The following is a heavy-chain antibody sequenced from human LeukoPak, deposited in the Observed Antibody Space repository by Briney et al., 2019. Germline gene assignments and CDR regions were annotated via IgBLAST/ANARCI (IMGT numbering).Heavy chain of an antibody. J-gene: IGHJ4*02. Sequence: PGGSLRLSCAGSGFTFSSYEMNWVRQAPGKGLEWVSYISGSGSTIYYADSVKGRFTISRDNAKNSLYLQMNSLRADDTAVYYCVRPSGIAVSGGTDYWGQGTLVTVSS. CDR1: GFTFSSYE. CDR3: VRPSGIAVSGGTDY. V-gene: IGHV3-48*03. D-gene: IGHD6-19*01. CDR2: ISGSGSTI.